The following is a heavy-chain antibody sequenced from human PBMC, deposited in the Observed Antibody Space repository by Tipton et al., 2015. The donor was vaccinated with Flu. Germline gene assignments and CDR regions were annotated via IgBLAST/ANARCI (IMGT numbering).Heavy chain of an antibody. CDR2: IYTTGST. Sequence: SGFTVTNNYMIWVRQAPGKGLDWVAVIYTTGSTFYADSVKGRFTVTTDTSNNTWYLHMNSLRAQDTAVDYCARECASHYYPYYFDFWCQGTLVTVSS. V-gene: IGHV3-66*03. CDR3: ARECASHYYPYYFDF. D-gene: IGHD3-10*01. CDR1: GFTVTNNY. J-gene: IGHJ4*02.